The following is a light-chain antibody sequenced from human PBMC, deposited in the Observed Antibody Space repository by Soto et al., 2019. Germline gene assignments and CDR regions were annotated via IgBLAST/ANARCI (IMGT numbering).Light chain of an antibody. V-gene: IGKV1-5*01. CDR3: QQYHRYST. CDR2: DVS. J-gene: IGKJ1*01. Sequence: DIQMTQAPSTLSASVGDRVTITCRASQNINAWLAWYQQKPGKAPKLLIYDVSTLHSGVPSRFSGSASGTEFTLTISNLASDDFATYYCQQYHRYSTFGQGTRVDIK. CDR1: QNINAW.